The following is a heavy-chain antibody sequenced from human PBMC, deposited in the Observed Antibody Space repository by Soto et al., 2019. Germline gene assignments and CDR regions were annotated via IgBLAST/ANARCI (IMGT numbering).Heavy chain of an antibody. CDR1: GGSISSYY. J-gene: IGHJ4*02. V-gene: IGHV4-59*01. CDR3: ARGDYNPYYFDY. Sequence: KPSETLSLTCTVSGGSISSYYWSWIRQPPGKGLEWIGYIYYSGSTNYNPSLKSRVTISVDTSKNQFSLKLSSVTAADTAVYYCARGDYNPYYFDYWGQGTLVTVSS. CDR2: IYYSGST. D-gene: IGHD4-4*01.